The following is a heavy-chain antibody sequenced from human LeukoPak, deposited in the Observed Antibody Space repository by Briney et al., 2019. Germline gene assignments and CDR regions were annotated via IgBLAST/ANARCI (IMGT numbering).Heavy chain of an antibody. CDR1: GITLSNYG. Sequence: GGSLRLSCAVSGITLSNYGMSWVRQAPGKGLECVAGISGSGGGTYYADSVKGRFTISRDNPKNTLYLQMNSLRAEDTAVYFCAKRGVVIRVILVGFHKEAYYFDSWGQGALVTVSS. D-gene: IGHD3-22*01. CDR3: AKRGVVIRVILVGFHKEAYYFDS. J-gene: IGHJ4*02. CDR2: ISGSGGGT. V-gene: IGHV3-23*01.